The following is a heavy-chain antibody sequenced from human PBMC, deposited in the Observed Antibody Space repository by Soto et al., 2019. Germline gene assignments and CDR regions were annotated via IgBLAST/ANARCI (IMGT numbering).Heavy chain of an antibody. J-gene: IGHJ3*02. Sequence: ASVKVSCKASGFTFTSSAVQWLRQARGQRLEWIGWIVVGSGNTNYAQKFQERVTITRDMSTSTAYMELSSLRSEDTAVYYCAALKSYYYDSSGYFDAFDIWGQGTMVTVSS. V-gene: IGHV1-58*01. D-gene: IGHD3-22*01. CDR3: AALKSYYYDSSGYFDAFDI. CDR2: IVVGSGNT. CDR1: GFTFTSSA.